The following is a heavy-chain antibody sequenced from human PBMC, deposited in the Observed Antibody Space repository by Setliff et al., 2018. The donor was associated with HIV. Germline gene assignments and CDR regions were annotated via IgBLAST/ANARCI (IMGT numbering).Heavy chain of an antibody. CDR2: VNHKGVA. V-gene: IGHV4-34*01. Sequence: PSETLSLPCTVYGGAFSGYYWTWIRQSPGRGLEWIGEVNHKGVANYSPSLMRRATISADTSKNQFSLRLSSVTAADTAPYFCTRAQIAAPRPFDYWGQGTLVTVSS. CDR3: TRAQIAAPRPFDY. D-gene: IGHD2-21*01. J-gene: IGHJ4*02. CDR1: GGAFSGYY.